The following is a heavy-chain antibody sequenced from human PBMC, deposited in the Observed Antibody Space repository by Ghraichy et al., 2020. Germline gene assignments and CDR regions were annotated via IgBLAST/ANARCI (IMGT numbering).Heavy chain of an antibody. CDR1: GGSISSYY. J-gene: IGHJ2*01. Sequence: SETLSLTCTVSGGSISSYYWSWIRQPPGKGLEWIGYIYYSGSTNYNPSLKSRVTISVDTSKNQFSLKLSSVTAADTAVYYCAREVHPHIVVVTAIREGYFDLWGRGTLVTVSS. V-gene: IGHV4-59*01. CDR2: IYYSGST. CDR3: AREVHPHIVVVTAIREGYFDL. D-gene: IGHD2-21*02.